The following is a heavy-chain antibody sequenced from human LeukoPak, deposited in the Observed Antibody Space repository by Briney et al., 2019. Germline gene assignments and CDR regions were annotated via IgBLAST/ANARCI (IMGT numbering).Heavy chain of an antibody. CDR1: GFTFSSYA. Sequence: GGSLRLSCAASGFTFSSYAMSWVRQAPGKGLEWVSAISGSGGSTYYADSVKGRFTISRDNSKNTLYLQMNSLRAEDTAVYYCAKGLRDGYKSDYYYYGMDVWGQGTTVTVS. J-gene: IGHJ6*02. CDR2: ISGSGGST. V-gene: IGHV3-23*01. D-gene: IGHD5-24*01. CDR3: AKGLRDGYKSDYYYYGMDV.